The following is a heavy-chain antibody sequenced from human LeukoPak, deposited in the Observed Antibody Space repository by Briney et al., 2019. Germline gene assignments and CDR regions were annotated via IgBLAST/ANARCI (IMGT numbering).Heavy chain of an antibody. CDR2: ISGSGGST. CDR3: AKGPAPRLGEFSYHALVDY. D-gene: IGHD3-16*02. V-gene: IGHV3-23*01. J-gene: IGHJ4*02. CDR1: GFTFSSYA. Sequence: QSGGSLRLSCAASGFTFSSYAMSWVRQAPGKGLEWVSAISGSGGSTYYADSVKGRFIISRDNSKNTLYLQMNSLRAEDTAVYYCAKGPAPRLGEFSYHALVDYWGQGTLVTVSS.